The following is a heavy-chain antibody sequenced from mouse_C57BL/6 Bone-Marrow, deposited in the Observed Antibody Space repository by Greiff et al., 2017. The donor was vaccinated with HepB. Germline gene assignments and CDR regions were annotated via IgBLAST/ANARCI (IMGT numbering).Heavy chain of an antibody. Sequence: EVKVVESGGGLVQSGRSLRLSCATSGFTFSDFYMEWVRQAPGKGLEWIAASRNKANDYTTEYSASVKGRFIVSRDTSQSILYLQMNALRAEDTAIYYCARDAIDYGSSHWYFDVWGTGTTVTVSS. J-gene: IGHJ1*03. D-gene: IGHD1-1*01. CDR1: GFTFSDFY. CDR3: ARDAIDYGSSHWYFDV. V-gene: IGHV7-1*01. CDR2: SRNKANDYTT.